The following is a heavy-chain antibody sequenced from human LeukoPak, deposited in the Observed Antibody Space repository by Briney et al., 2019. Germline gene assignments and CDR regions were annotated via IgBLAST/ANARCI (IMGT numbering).Heavy chain of an antibody. CDR2: IYYSGST. D-gene: IGHD3-22*01. J-gene: IGHJ4*02. CDR1: SGSISSYY. Sequence: PSETLSLTCTVSSGSISSYYWSWIRQPPGKGLEWIGSIYYSGSTNYNPSLKSRVTISVDTSKNHFSLKLRSVTAADTAIYYCARAYYDSSGYYRHFDYWGQGTLVTVSS. CDR3: ARAYYDSSGYYRHFDY. V-gene: IGHV4-59*01.